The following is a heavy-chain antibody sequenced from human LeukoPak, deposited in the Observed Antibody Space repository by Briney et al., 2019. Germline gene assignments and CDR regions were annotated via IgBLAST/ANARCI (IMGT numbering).Heavy chain of an antibody. Sequence: PGGSLRLSCAASGFTFSTYAMSWVRQAPGKGLEWVSTIGSSGGSTYYADSVKGRLTVSRANSKNTLYLQMNTLRAEDTAVYYCAKGFCTSTSCPLGYWGQGTLVTVSS. V-gene: IGHV3-23*01. CDR2: IGSSGGST. CDR1: GFTFSTYA. D-gene: IGHD2-2*01. CDR3: AKGFCTSTSCPLGY. J-gene: IGHJ4*02.